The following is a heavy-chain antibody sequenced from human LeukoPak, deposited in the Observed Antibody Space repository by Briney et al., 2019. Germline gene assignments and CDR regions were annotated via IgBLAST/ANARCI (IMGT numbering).Heavy chain of an antibody. CDR3: AREFLVFDI. CDR2: ISYDGSNK. CDR1: GFTFSSYA. J-gene: IGHJ3*02. V-gene: IGHV3-30-3*01. Sequence: GGSLRLSCAASGFTFSSYAMHWVRQAPGKGLEWVAVISYDGSNKYYADSVKGRFTISRDNSKNTLYLELNSLRAEDTAVYYCAREFLVFDIWGQGTMVIVSS.